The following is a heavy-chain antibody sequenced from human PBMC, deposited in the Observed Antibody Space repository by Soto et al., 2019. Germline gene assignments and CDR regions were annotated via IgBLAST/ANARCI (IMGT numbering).Heavy chain of an antibody. Sequence: SETLSLTCAVYGGSFSGYYWSWIRQPPGKGLEWIGEINHSGSTNYNPSLKSRVTISVDTSKNQFSLKLSSVTAADTAVYYCAMNSKWNYVRAFDIWGQGTMVTVSS. CDR1: GGSFSGYY. D-gene: IGHD1-7*01. J-gene: IGHJ3*02. CDR3: AMNSKWNYVRAFDI. CDR2: INHSGST. V-gene: IGHV4-34*01.